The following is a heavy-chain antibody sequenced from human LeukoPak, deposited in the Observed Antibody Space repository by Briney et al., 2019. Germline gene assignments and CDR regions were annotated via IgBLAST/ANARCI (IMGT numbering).Heavy chain of an antibody. CDR2: ISDSGGRT. D-gene: IGHD3-22*01. CDR3: AKRGVVIRVILVGFHKEAYYFDS. V-gene: IGHV3-23*01. Sequence: AGGSLRLSCAVSGITLSNYGMSWVRQAPGKGLEWVAGISDSGGRTNYADSVKGQLTISRDNPKNTLYLQMNSLRAEDTAVYFCAKRGVVIRVILVGFHKEAYYFDSWGQGALVTVSS. CDR1: GITLSNYG. J-gene: IGHJ4*02.